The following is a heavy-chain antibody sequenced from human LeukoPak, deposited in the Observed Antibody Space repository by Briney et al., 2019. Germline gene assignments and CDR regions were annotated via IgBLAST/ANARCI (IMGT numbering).Heavy chain of an antibody. CDR1: GFTVSNNY. CDR3: AGPYYFQY. J-gene: IGHJ4*02. CDR2: IYSGGNT. V-gene: IGHV3-53*01. Sequence: GGSLRLSCAASGFTVSNNYMSWVRQAPGKGLEWISIIYSGGNTYYADSVKGRFTISRDNSKNTLYLQMNSLRAEDTAVYYCAGPYYFQYWGEGTLVSVSS.